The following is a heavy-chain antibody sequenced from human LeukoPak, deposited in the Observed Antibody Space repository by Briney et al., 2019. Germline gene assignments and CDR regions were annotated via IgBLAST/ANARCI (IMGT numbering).Heavy chain of an antibody. CDR3: AKGYLSGGYCSSTSCYYFDY. D-gene: IGHD2-2*01. Sequence: GGSLRLSCAASGFTFSSYAMSWVRQAPGKGREGVSAISGSGGSTYYADSVRGRFTISRDNSKNTLYLQINSLRAEDTAVYYCAKGYLSGGYCSSTSCYYFDYWGQGALVTVSS. CDR2: ISGSGGST. J-gene: IGHJ4*02. CDR1: GFTFSSYA. V-gene: IGHV3-23*01.